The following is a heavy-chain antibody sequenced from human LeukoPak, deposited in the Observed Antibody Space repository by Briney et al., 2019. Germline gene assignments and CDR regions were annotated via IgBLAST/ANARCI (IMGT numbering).Heavy chain of an antibody. D-gene: IGHD6-13*01. Sequence: PSETLSLTCTVSGASISSGLYYWNWFRQPAGKGLEWIGRIYNSGTTNYNPSLKSRVIISVVTAKNQFSLKLSSVTATDSAVYYCASSNWLRDANFDYWGQGALVTVSS. CDR3: ASSNWLRDANFDY. V-gene: IGHV4-61*02. CDR2: IYNSGTT. J-gene: IGHJ4*02. CDR1: GASISSGLYY.